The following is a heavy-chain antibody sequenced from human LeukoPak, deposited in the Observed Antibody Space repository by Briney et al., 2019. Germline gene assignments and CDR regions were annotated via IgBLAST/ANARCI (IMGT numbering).Heavy chain of an antibody. V-gene: IGHV3-7*01. D-gene: IGHD6-13*01. Sequence: GGSLRLSCAVSGFSVSGYWMSWVRQAPGKGLEWVANTKQDGSEKNYVDSVKSRFTISRDNAENSLFLQMNSLRVEDTAVYYCAREWQGGIAAAGTRIEGDYGGQGSLLAVYS. CDR3: AREWQGGIAAAGTRIEGDY. CDR2: TKQDGSEK. CDR1: GFSVSGYW. J-gene: IGHJ4*02.